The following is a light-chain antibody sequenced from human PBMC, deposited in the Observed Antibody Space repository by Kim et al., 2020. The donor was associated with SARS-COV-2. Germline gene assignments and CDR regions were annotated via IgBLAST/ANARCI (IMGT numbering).Light chain of an antibody. CDR2: DVK. CDR3: SPYAGGQRV. V-gene: IGLV2-11*01. J-gene: IGLJ3*02. Sequence: QSVLTQFRSLSGSPGQSVAITRTGNISYVGGYNYVSSYQQHPGNAPKLIIFDVKKRPSGVPDRFSASKSGNTASLTISGLQAEDEADYYCSPYAGGQRVFGGGTQLTVL. CDR1: ISYVGGYNY.